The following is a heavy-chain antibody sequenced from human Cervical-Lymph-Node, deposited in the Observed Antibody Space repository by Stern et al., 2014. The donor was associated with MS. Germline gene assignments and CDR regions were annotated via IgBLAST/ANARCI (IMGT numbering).Heavy chain of an antibody. V-gene: IGHV7-4-1*02. Sequence: VQLVESGSELRKPGASVKLSCKASGYTFTNYALNWVRQAPGQGLEWMGWINTNHGNPTYAQGFTRRFVFSLDTSVTTAYLQISSLKAEDTAIYFCAIDSWGQGTLVTVSS. CDR3: AIDS. CDR2: INTNHGNP. J-gene: IGHJ4*02. CDR1: GYTFTNYA.